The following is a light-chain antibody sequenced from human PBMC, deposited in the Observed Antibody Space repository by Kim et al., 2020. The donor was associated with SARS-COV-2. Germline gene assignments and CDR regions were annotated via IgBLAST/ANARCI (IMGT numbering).Light chain of an antibody. CDR3: QEYNNWPWT. J-gene: IGKJ1*01. Sequence: EIVMTQSPATPSVSPGVRATLSCRASQSVRSNLAWYQQKPGLAPRLLTYGASTRATGFPARFSGSGSGTEFTLTISSLQSEDFAVYYCQEYNNWPWTFGRGTKVDIK. CDR1: QSVRSN. V-gene: IGKV3-15*01. CDR2: GAS.